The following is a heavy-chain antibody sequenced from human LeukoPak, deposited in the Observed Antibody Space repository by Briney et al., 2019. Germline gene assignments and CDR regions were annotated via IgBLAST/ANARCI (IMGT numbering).Heavy chain of an antibody. V-gene: IGHV3-73*01. Sequence: GGSLRLSCATSGLNFSASAIHWVRQASGKGLEWVGRIRSIAHNYATTYAASVRGRFTVSRDESKNTAYLQMNSLETEDTAVYYCARGPYYYDSSGFDYWGQGTLVTVSS. CDR1: GLNFSASA. D-gene: IGHD3-22*01. J-gene: IGHJ4*02. CDR2: IRSIAHNYAT. CDR3: ARGPYYYDSSGFDY.